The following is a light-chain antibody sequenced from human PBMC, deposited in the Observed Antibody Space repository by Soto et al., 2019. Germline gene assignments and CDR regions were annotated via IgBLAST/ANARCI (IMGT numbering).Light chain of an antibody. Sequence: EIVLTQSPGTLSLSPGERATLSCRASQSVSSSYLAWYQQKPGQAPRLLIYATSTRATGIPARFSGSGSGTEFTLTISSLQSEDFALYYCQQYNDWPRITFGQGTRLEIK. V-gene: IGKV3-15*01. CDR3: QQYNDWPRIT. J-gene: IGKJ5*01. CDR2: ATS. CDR1: QSVSSSY.